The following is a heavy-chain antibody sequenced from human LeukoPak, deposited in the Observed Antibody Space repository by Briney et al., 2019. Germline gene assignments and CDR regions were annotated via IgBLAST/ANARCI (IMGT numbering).Heavy chain of an antibody. J-gene: IGHJ4*02. CDR3: ARHIRGAYYYFDY. CDR1: GFTFSSYA. CDR2: ISGSGGST. Sequence: GGSLRLSCAASGFTFSSYAMTWVRQAPGKGLEWVSIISGSGGSTYYADSVKGRFTISRDNSKNTLYLQMNSLRAEDTAVYYCARHIRGAYYYFDYWGQGTLVTVSS. V-gene: IGHV3-23*01. D-gene: IGHD3-10*01.